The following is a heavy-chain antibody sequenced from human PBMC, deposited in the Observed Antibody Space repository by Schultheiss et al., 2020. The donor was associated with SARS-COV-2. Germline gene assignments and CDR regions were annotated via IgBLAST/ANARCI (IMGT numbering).Heavy chain of an antibody. J-gene: IGHJ6*02. CDR1: GGSISSGGYY. CDR2: IYHSGST. D-gene: IGHD2-15*01. V-gene: IGHV4-39*06. CDR3: ARDRRCSGGSCYERIYGMDV. Sequence: SETLSLTCTVSGGSISSGGYYWSWIRQPPGKGLEWIGEIYHSGSTNYNPSLKSRGTISVDKSKNQCALKRSSVTAADTAVYYCARDRRCSGGSCYERIYGMDVWGQGTTVTVSS.